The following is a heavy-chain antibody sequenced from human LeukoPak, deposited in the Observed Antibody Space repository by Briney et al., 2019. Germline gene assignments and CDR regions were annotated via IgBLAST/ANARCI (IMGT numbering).Heavy chain of an antibody. J-gene: IGHJ4*02. Sequence: PLASVKVSCKASGYTFTSYGISWVRQAPGQGLEWMGWINPNSGGTNYAQKFQGWVTMTRDTSISTAYMELSRLRSDDTAVYYCARENGPPSGGKFDSWGQGTRVTIST. CDR2: INPNSGGT. CDR3: ARENGPPSGGKFDS. V-gene: IGHV1-2*04. CDR1: GYTFTSYG. D-gene: IGHD2-8*01.